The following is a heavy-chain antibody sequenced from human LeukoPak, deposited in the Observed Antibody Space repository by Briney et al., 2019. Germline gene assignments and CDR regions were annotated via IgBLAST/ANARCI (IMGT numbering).Heavy chain of an antibody. CDR3: ARAPYYYYDSGSGTRVTGNPDY. CDR2: ISWNSGSI. J-gene: IGHJ4*02. CDR1: GFTFDDYA. D-gene: IGHD3-10*01. V-gene: IGHV3-9*01. Sequence: PGGSLRLSCAASGFTFDDYAMHWVRQAPGKGLEWVSGISWNSGSIGYADSVKGRFTISRDNAKNSLYLQMSSLRAEDTAVYYCARAPYYYYDSGSGTRVTGNPDYWGQGTLVTVSS.